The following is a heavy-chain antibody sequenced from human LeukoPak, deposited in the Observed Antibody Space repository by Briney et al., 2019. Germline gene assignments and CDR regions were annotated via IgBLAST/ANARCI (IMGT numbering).Heavy chain of an antibody. Sequence: PGGSLRLSCAASGFTFSRHSMNWVRKAPAKGLEWVSYISSSSSVIYYADSVKGRFTISRDNAKNSLYLQMNSLRDEDTAVYYCARDMSLLWFGDPFDYWGQGTLVTVSS. CDR2: ISSSSSVI. CDR3: ARDMSLLWFGDPFDY. CDR1: GFTFSRHS. V-gene: IGHV3-48*02. D-gene: IGHD3-10*01. J-gene: IGHJ4*02.